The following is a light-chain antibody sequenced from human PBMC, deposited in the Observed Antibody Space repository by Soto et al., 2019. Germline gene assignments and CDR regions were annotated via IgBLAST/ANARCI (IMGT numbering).Light chain of an antibody. CDR3: QQYNNWPPWT. V-gene: IGKV3-15*01. Sequence: EIVMTQSPATLSVSPGERATLSCRASQSVSSNLAWYQHKPGQAPRLLIYGASTRATGIPARFSGSGSGTEFTLTISSLKSEDFAVYYCQQYNNWPPWTFGKGTKVEIK. CDR2: GAS. CDR1: QSVSSN. J-gene: IGKJ1*01.